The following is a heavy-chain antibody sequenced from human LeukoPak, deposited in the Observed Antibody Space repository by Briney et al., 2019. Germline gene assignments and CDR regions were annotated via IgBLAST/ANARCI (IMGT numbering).Heavy chain of an antibody. Sequence: GGSLRLSCAASGFTFSNAWMSWVRQAPGKGLEWVGRIKSKTDGGTTDYAAPVKGRFTISRDDSKNTLYLQMNSLKTEDTAVYYCTRDPPYYDSSKAEYFQHWGQGTLVTVSS. CDR2: IKSKTDGGTT. V-gene: IGHV3-15*01. CDR3: TRDPPYYDSSKAEYFQH. CDR1: GFTFSNAW. D-gene: IGHD3-22*01. J-gene: IGHJ1*01.